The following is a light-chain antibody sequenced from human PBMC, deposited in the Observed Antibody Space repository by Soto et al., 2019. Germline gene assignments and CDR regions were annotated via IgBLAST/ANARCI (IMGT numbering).Light chain of an antibody. CDR1: KSVRRN. J-gene: IGKJ4*02. CDR3: QQYNVWPLT. Sequence: EIVMTQSPATLSVSPGERATLSCRASKSVRRNLAWYQQKPGQTPKFLIYVASTRATGIPARFSGSGSGTEFTLTISSLHSEDFAFYYCQQYNVWPLTFGGGTKVEFK. CDR2: VAS. V-gene: IGKV3-15*01.